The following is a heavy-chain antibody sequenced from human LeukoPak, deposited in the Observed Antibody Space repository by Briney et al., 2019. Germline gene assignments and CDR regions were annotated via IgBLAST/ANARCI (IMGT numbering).Heavy chain of an antibody. D-gene: IGHD4-17*01. Sequence: GGSLRLSCAASGFTFSSYAMGWVRQAPGKGREWVSAVSGSGGSAYYADSVKGRFTISRDNSKNTLYLQMNSLRAEDTAVYYCAKDDYGDFDYWGQGTLVTVSS. J-gene: IGHJ4*02. CDR2: VSGSGGSA. CDR1: GFTFSSYA. CDR3: AKDDYGDFDY. V-gene: IGHV3-23*01.